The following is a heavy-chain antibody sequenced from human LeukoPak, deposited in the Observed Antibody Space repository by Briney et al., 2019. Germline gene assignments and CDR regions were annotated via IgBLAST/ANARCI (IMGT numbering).Heavy chain of an antibody. Sequence: ASVKVPCKASGYTFTGYYMHWVRQAPGQGLEWMGWINPNSGGTNYAQKFQGRVTMTRDTSISTAYMELSRLRSDDTAVYYCARDPDGENWFDPWGQGTLVTVSS. CDR3: ARDPDGENWFDP. D-gene: IGHD1-14*01. J-gene: IGHJ5*02. V-gene: IGHV1-2*02. CDR2: INPNSGGT. CDR1: GYTFTGYY.